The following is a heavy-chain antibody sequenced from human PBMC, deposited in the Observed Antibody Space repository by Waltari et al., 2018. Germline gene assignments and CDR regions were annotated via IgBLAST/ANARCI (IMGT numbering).Heavy chain of an antibody. CDR1: PSTSTHYE. CDR3: ARGAGSNYWAMDV. Sequence: ESQLVESGGGFVQPGGPLRLPCSAPPSTSTHYEINWVRQAPGKGREWVSVISTSGRTVDYADSVKGRFTTTRDNARSSAYLQIDSVRDEDTAVYYCARGAGSNYWAMDVWGPGTTVTVSS. CDR2: ISTSGRTV. V-gene: IGHV3-48*03. J-gene: IGHJ6*02. D-gene: IGHD1-7*01.